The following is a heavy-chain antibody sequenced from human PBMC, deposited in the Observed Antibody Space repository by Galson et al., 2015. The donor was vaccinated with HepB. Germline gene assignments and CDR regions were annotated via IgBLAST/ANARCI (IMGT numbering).Heavy chain of an antibody. CDR1: GGTFSSYA. CDR3: ARAGCSGGSCYSEIDY. J-gene: IGHJ4*02. CDR2: IIPIFGTA. D-gene: IGHD2-15*01. V-gene: IGHV1-69*13. Sequence: SVKVSCKASGGTFSSYAISWVRQAPGQGLEWMGGIIPIFGTANYAQKFQGRVTITADESTSTAYMELSSLRSEDTAVYYCARAGCSGGSCYSEIDYWGQGTLVTVSS.